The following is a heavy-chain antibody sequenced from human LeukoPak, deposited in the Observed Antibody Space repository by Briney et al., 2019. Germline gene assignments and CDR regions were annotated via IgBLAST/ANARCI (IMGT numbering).Heavy chain of an antibody. Sequence: GGSLRLSCAASGFTFSSYSMNWVRQAPGKGLEWVSSISSSSSYIYYADLVKGRFTISRDNAKNSLYLQMNSLRAEDTAVYYCASRSSSNWFDPWGQGTLVTVSS. V-gene: IGHV3-21*01. D-gene: IGHD2-2*01. CDR2: ISSSSSYI. J-gene: IGHJ5*02. CDR1: GFTFSSYS. CDR3: ASRSSSNWFDP.